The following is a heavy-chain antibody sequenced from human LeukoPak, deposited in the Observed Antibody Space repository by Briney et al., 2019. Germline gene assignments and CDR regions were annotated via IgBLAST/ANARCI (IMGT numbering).Heavy chain of an antibody. CDR1: EFTFRSYS. D-gene: IGHD4-17*01. CDR2: ITSGSSHI. J-gene: IGHJ4*02. Sequence: GGPLRLSCAASEFTFRSYSMNWVRPAPGKALEWFSYITSGSSHIYDAESVKGRFTISRDNAKNSLYVQMNGLRDEDTAVYYCARRAYGDDSFDYWGQGTLVTVSS. CDR3: ARRAYGDDSFDY. V-gene: IGHV3-48*02.